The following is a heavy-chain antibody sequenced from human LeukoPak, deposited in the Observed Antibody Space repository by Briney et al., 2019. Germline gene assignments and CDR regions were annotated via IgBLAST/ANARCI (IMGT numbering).Heavy chain of an antibody. D-gene: IGHD7-27*01. CDR1: GGTFSSYA. CDR2: IIPILGIA. V-gene: IGHV1-69*04. Sequence: VASVKVSCKASGGTFSSYAISWVRQAPGQGLEWMGRIIPILGIANYAQKFQGRVTITADKSTSTAYMELSSLRSEDTAVYYCARGGGLGIPAYYYYGMDVWGQGTTVTVSS. J-gene: IGHJ6*02. CDR3: ARGGGLGIPAYYYYGMDV.